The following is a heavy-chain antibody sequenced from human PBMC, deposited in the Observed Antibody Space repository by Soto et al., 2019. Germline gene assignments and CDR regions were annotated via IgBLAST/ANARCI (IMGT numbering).Heavy chain of an antibody. CDR2: IIPIFGTA. D-gene: IGHD2-15*01. Sequence: SVKESWKASGGTFSSYAISWVRQAPVQGLEWMGGIIPIFGTANYAQKFQGRVTITADESTSTAYMELSSLRSEDTAVYYCARDGLVVVAARHYYYYGMDVWGQGTTVTVSS. CDR3: ARDGLVVVAARHYYYYGMDV. V-gene: IGHV1-69*13. J-gene: IGHJ6*02. CDR1: GGTFSSYA.